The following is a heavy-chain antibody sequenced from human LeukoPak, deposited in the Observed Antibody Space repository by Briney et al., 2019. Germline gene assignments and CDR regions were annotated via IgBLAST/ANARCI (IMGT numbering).Heavy chain of an antibody. J-gene: IGHJ5*02. D-gene: IGHD2-2*01. CDR2: IYYSGST. Sequence: SETLSLTCTVSGGSISSSSYYWGWIRQPPGKGLEWIGSIYYSGSTNYNPSLESRVTISVDTSKNQFSLKLSSVTAADTAVYYCTRLTVPLRFDPWGQGTLVTVSS. V-gene: IGHV4-39*07. CDR3: TRLTVPLRFDP. CDR1: GGSISSSSYY.